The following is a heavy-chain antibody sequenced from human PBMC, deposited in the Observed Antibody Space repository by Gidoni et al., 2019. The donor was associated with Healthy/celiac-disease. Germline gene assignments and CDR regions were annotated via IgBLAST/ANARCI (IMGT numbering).Heavy chain of an antibody. D-gene: IGHD3-9*01. Sequence: QLQLQESGSGLVKPSQTLSLTCAVSGGSISSGGYSWSWIRQPPGKGLEWSGYTYHSGRTYYNPFLTSRVTISVYRSKNQFSLKLSSLTAADTAVYYCARSPIYYDILTGYYPQGVYYGMDVWGQGTTVTVSS. J-gene: IGHJ6*02. V-gene: IGHV4-30-2*01. CDR1: GGSISSGGYS. CDR2: TYHSGRT. CDR3: ARSPIYYDILTGYYPQGVYYGMDV.